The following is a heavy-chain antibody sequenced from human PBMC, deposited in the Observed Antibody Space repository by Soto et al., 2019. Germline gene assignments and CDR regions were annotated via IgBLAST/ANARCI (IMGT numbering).Heavy chain of an antibody. CDR3: ARAGGYYYGSGSYLDY. CDR1: GGSIRSGGYY. J-gene: IGHJ4*02. D-gene: IGHD3-10*01. V-gene: IGHV4-31*03. Sequence: SETLSLTCTVSGGSIRSGGYYWSWIRQHPGKGLEWIGYIYYSGSTYYNPSLKSRVSISVDTSKNQFSLKLSSVTAANTAVYYCARAGGYYYGSGSYLDYWGQGTLVTVSS. CDR2: IYYSGST.